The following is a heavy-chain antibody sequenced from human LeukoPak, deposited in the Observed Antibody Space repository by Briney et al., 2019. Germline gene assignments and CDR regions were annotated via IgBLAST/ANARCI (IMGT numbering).Heavy chain of an antibody. J-gene: IGHJ4*02. CDR1: GFTFSSYA. CDR2: IYSGGST. D-gene: IGHD6-6*01. Sequence: GGSLRLSCAASGFTFSSYAMSWVRQAPGKGLEWVSVIYSGGSTYYADSVKGRFTISRDNSKNTLYLQMNSLRAEDTAVYYCARVVYSSSSLYYFDYWGQGTLVTVSS. V-gene: IGHV3-53*01. CDR3: ARVVYSSSSLYYFDY.